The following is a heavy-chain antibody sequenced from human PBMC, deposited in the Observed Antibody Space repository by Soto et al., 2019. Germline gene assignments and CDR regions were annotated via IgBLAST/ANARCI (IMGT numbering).Heavy chain of an antibody. CDR1: DSTIRRYA. V-gene: IGHV3-23*01. J-gene: IGHJ3*01. Sequence: GSLRLSCAASDSTIRRYAMSWVRQAPGKGLEWVSGITGNSARIYYADSVKGRFSISRDNSKNTLYLQMDTLRAEDTAVYYCAKNGDFDYDAFDVWGQGTVVT. CDR2: ITGNSARI. CDR3: AKNGDFDYDAFDV. D-gene: IGHD3-16*01.